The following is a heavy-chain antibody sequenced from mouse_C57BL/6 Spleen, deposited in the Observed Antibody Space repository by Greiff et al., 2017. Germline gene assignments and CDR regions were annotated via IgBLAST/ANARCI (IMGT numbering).Heavy chain of an antibody. D-gene: IGHD2-4*01. CDR3: TRGDYDNCAMDY. V-gene: IGHV1-15*01. CDR2: IDPETGGT. CDR1: GYTFTDYE. Sequence: VKVVESGAELVRPGASVTLSCKASGYTFTDYEMHWVKQTPVHGLEWIGAIDPETGGTAYNQKFKGKAILTADKSSSTAYMELRSLTSEDSAVYYCTRGDYDNCAMDYWGQGTSVTVSS. J-gene: IGHJ4*01.